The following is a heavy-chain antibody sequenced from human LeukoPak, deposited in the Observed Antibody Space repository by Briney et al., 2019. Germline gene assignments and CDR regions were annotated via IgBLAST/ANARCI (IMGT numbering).Heavy chain of an antibody. J-gene: IGHJ4*02. V-gene: IGHV3-49*04. Sequence: GGSLRLSCTASGFTFGDYAMSWVRQAPGKGLEWVGFIRSKAYGGTTEYAASVKGRFTISRDDSKSIAYLQMNSLKTEDTAVYYCTRAYCSSTSCQYGSDYWGQGTLVTVSS. CDR2: IRSKAYGGTT. CDR3: TRAYCSSTSCQYGSDY. D-gene: IGHD2-2*01. CDR1: GFTFGDYA.